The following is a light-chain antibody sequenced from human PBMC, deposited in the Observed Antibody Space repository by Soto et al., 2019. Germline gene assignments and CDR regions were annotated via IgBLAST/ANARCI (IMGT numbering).Light chain of an antibody. CDR1: QSISSW. CDR3: QQYDSYSWT. CDR2: DAS. Sequence: DIPMTQSPSTLSASVGDRVTITCRASQSISSWLAWYQQKPGKAPKLLIYDASTLKSGVPSRFSGSESGTEFTLTISSLQPDDFATYYCQQYDSYSWTFGQGTKVEIK. V-gene: IGKV1-5*01. J-gene: IGKJ1*01.